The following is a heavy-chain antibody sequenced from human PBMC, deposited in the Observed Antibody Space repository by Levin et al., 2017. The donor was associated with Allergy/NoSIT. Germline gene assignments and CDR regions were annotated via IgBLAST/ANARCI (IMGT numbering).Heavy chain of an antibody. CDR1: GFTFSSYA. J-gene: IGHJ4*02. CDR3: AKDPARYHSGSGSYYFDS. V-gene: IGHV3-23*01. D-gene: IGHD3-22*01. CDR2: LGGSGGYT. Sequence: PGGSLRLSCATSGFTFSSYAMSWVRQAPGKGPEWVSALGGSGGYTYYADSVKGRFTISRDDSKNTLYLLMNSLRAEDTAIYYCAKDPARYHSGSGSYYFDSWGQGTLVTVSS.